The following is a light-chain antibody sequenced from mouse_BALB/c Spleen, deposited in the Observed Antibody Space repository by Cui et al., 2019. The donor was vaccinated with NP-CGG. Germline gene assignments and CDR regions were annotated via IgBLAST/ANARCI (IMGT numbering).Light chain of an antibody. CDR2: GTH. V-gene: IGLV1*01. Sequence: VVTQQAAATTSPGETVTLTCRSSTGAVTTSNYANWVQEKPDHLFTGLIGGTHNRAPGVPARFSGSLIGDKAALTITGAQTEDEAIYFCALWYSNHWVFGGGTKLTVL. CDR1: TGAVTTSNY. CDR3: ALWYSNHWV. J-gene: IGLJ1*01.